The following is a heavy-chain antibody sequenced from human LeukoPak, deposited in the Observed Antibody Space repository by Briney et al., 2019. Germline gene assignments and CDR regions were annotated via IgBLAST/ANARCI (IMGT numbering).Heavy chain of an antibody. D-gene: IGHD2-2*01. V-gene: IGHV4-39*01. Sequence: SEALSLTCTVSGGSIYNSIYYWGWIRQPPGKGLEGFGSIYYSGTPYYNPSLKSRVTISVDTSKNQFSLKLTSVTAADTAIYYCARVVPAAEITNWFDPWGQGTLVTVSS. J-gene: IGHJ5*02. CDR2: IYYSGTP. CDR3: ARVVPAAEITNWFDP. CDR1: GGSIYNSIYY.